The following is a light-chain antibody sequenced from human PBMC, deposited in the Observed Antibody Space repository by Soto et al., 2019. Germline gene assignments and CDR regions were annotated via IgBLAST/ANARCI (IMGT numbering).Light chain of an antibody. CDR2: DVS. V-gene: IGLV2-11*01. Sequence: QSALTQPRPVSGSPGQSVTISCTGTSSDVGGYNYVSWYQQHPGKVPKLMLYDVSKRPSWVPDRFSGSKSGNTASLTISGLQAEDEADYYCCSYAGRDYLYVFVSGSKVT. CDR1: SSDVGGYNY. CDR3: CSYAGRDYLYV. J-gene: IGLJ1*01.